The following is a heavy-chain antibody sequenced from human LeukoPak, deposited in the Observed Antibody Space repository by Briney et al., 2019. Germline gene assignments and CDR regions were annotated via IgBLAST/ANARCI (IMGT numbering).Heavy chain of an antibody. CDR3: ARPLSLGYCSGGSCYGRGAWFDR. D-gene: IGHD2-15*01. Sequence: PSETLSLTCTVSGGSINSYYWSWIRQPPGKGLEWIGNIYYSGSTNYNPSLRSRVTISVDKSKNQFSLKLRSVTAADTAVYYCARPLSLGYCSGGSCYGRGAWFDRWGQGTLVTVSS. CDR2: IYYSGST. CDR1: GGSINSYY. J-gene: IGHJ5*02. V-gene: IGHV4-59*12.